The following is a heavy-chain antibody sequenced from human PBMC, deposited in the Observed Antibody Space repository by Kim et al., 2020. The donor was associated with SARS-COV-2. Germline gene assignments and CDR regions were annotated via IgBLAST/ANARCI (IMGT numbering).Heavy chain of an antibody. CDR3: SRDGPCGRSCYGTFDI. J-gene: IGHJ3*02. Sequence: GGSLRLSCAASGLMFSNTYMSWVRRAPGKGLEWVAYMNSGGGGLYADSVRGRLTVARDKYKNTLYLQMKSLRVEDTAVYYCSRDGPCGRSCYGTFDIWGQGTMVTVAS. CDR1: GLMFSNTY. CDR2: MNSGGGG. D-gene: IGHD2-15*01. V-gene: IGHV3-53*01.